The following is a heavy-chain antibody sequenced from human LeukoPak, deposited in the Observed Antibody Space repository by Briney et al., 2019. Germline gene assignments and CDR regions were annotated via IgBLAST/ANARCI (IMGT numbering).Heavy chain of an antibody. CDR1: GGTFSSYA. CDR2: IIPIFGTA. V-gene: IGHV1-69*05. D-gene: IGHD6-19*01. CDR3: ARERIPGYSSGWYY. Sequence: SVKVSCKASGGTFSSYAISWVRQAPGQGLEWMGGIIPIFGTANYAQKLQGRVTITMDESTSTAYMELSSLRSEDTAVYYCARERIPGYSSGWYYWGQGTLVTVSS. J-gene: IGHJ4*02.